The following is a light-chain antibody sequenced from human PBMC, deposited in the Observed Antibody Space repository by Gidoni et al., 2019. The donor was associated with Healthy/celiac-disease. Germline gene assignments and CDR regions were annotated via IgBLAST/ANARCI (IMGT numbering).Light chain of an antibody. V-gene: IGKV1-39*01. CDR1: QSISSY. CDR2: AAS. CDR3: QQSYSTLDT. J-gene: IGKJ2*01. Sequence: DIQMTPSPSSLSASVADRVTITCRASQSISSYLNWYQQKPGKAPKLLIYAASSLQSGVPSRFSGSGPGTDFTLTISSLQPEDFATYYCQQSYSTLDTFGQGTKLEIK.